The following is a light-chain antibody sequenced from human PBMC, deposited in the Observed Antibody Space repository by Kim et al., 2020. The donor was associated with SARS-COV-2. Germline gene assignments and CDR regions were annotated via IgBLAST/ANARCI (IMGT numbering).Light chain of an antibody. CDR1: SSNIRSNT. V-gene: IGLV1-44*01. CDR2: GNN. J-gene: IGLJ3*02. Sequence: GQRVTISCSGSSSNIRSNTVNLYQQLPGTAPTLLIFGNNQRPSGVPDRFSGSKSGTSASLAISGLQSEDEADYYCAAWDDSLKGWVFGGGTQLTVL. CDR3: AAWDDSLKGWV.